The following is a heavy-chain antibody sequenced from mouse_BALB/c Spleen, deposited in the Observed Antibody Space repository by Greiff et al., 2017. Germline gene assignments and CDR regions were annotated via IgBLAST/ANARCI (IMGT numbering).Heavy chain of an antibody. Sequence: EVQLQQSGGGLVQPGGSRKLSCAASGFTFSSFGMHWVRQAPEKGLEWVAYISSGSSTIYYADTVKGRFTISRDNPKNTLFLQMTSLRSEDTAMYYCARDYRRAMDYWGQGTSVTVSS. D-gene: IGHD2-14*01. CDR2: ISSGSSTI. CDR3: ARDYRRAMDY. V-gene: IGHV5-17*02. J-gene: IGHJ4*01. CDR1: GFTFSSFG.